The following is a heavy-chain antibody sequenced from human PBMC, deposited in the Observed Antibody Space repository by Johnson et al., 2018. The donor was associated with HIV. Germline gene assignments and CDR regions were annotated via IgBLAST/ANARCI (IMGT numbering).Heavy chain of an antibody. Sequence: QVQLVESGGGLVQPGGSLRLSCAVSGFTFSDHYIDWVRQAPGKGLEWVASISYDGRNKYYADSVRGRITISRDNSKNTLYLQMNSLRAEDTAVYYCARERFSDILTGYHAFGVWVQGTMVTVSS. CDR1: GFTFSDHY. CDR2: ISYDGRNK. V-gene: IGHV3-30*03. J-gene: IGHJ3*01. CDR3: ARERFSDILTGYHAFGV. D-gene: IGHD3-9*01.